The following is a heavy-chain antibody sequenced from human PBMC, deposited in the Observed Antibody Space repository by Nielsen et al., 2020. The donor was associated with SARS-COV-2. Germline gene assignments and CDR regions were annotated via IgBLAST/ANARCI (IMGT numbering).Heavy chain of an antibody. J-gene: IGHJ6*02. Sequence: SLKISCAASGFTFDDYAMHWVRQAPGKGLEWVSGISWNSGSIGYADSVKGRFTISRDNAKNSLYLQMNSLRPEDTALYYCAKLGIAAAGDYYYGMDVWGQGTTVTVSS. CDR3: AKLGIAAAGDYYYGMDV. CDR2: ISWNSGSI. D-gene: IGHD6-13*01. CDR1: GFTFDDYA. V-gene: IGHV3-9*01.